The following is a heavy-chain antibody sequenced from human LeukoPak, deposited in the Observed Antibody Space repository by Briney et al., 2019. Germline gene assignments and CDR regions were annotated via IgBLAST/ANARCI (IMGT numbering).Heavy chain of an antibody. J-gene: IGHJ4*02. V-gene: IGHV3-21*01. Sequence: PGGSLRLSCAASGFTFSSYSMNWVRQAPGKGLEWVSSISSSSSYIYYADSVKGRFTISRDNAKNSLYLQMNSLRAEDTAVYYCARDAPFHYYGSGSYSDYWGQGTLVTVSS. CDR3: ARDAPFHYYGSGSYSDY. D-gene: IGHD3-10*01. CDR1: GFTFSSYS. CDR2: ISSSSSYI.